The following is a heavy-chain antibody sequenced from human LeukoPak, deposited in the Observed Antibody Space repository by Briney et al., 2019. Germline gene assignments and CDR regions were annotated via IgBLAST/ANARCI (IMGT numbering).Heavy chain of an antibody. CDR3: AREGRDAYNYAFDT. Sequence: PGGSLRLSGAVSGFTFSDHYMDWVRQAPGKGLEWVARSRSKAQSYSTEYAASVKGRFTISRDDSKDLLYLQMNSLKTEDTAAYYCAREGRDAYNYAFDTWGQGTMVTVSS. V-gene: IGHV3-72*01. D-gene: IGHD5-24*01. CDR1: GFTFSDHY. CDR2: SRSKAQSYST. J-gene: IGHJ3*02.